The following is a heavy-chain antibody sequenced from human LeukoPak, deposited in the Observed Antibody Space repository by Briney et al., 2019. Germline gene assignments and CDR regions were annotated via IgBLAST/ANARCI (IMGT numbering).Heavy chain of an antibody. CDR2: INHSGST. D-gene: IGHD2-15*01. J-gene: IGHJ4*02. Sequence: SETLSLTCAVYGGSFSGYYWSWNRQPPGKGLEWIGEINHSGSTNYNPSLKSRVTISVDTSKNQFSLKLSSVTAADTAVYYCARGHSDVGPAGLGYCSGGSCYSFDYWGQGTLVTVSS. V-gene: IGHV4-34*01. CDR3: ARGHSDVGPAGLGYCSGGSCYSFDY. CDR1: GGSFSGYY.